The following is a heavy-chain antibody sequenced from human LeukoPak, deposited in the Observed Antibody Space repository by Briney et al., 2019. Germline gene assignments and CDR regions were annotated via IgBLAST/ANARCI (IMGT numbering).Heavy chain of an antibody. V-gene: IGHV1-2*02. Sequence: ASVKVSCKASGYTFTRYYMHWVRQAPGQGLEWMGWINPNSGGTNYAQKFQGRVTMTRDTSISTAYMELSRLRSDDTAVYYCARDYYDSSGYRIPPLGYWGQGTLVTVSS. CDR3: ARDYYDSSGYRIPPLGY. J-gene: IGHJ4*02. CDR2: INPNSGGT. D-gene: IGHD3-22*01. CDR1: GYTFTRYY.